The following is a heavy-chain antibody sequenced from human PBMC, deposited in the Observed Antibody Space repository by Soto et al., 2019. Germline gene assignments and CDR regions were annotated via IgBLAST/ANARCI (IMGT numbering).Heavy chain of an antibody. D-gene: IGHD3-3*01. CDR2: ISYDGSNK. V-gene: IGHV3-30*18. J-gene: IGHJ6*02. CDR3: AKDFFRYYYYYGMDV. Sequence: GGPLRLSCAASGFTFSSYGMHWVRQAPGKGLEWVAVISYDGSNKYYADSVKGRFTISRDNSKNTLYLQMNSLRAEDTAVYYCAKDFFRYYYYYGMDVWGQGTTVTVSS. CDR1: GFTFSSYG.